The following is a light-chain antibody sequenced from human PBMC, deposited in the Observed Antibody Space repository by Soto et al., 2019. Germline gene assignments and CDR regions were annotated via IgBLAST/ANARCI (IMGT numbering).Light chain of an antibody. CDR1: QTVSNNY. CDR3: QQYAGPPTT. V-gene: IGKV3-20*01. Sequence: EIVLTPSPGTLSLSPVDRATLSCRASQTVSNNYLAWCQQKPGQAPRVIMYGASRRATGIPDRFSGGGSGTDFTLTISRLEPEDFAVYFCQQYAGPPTTFGQGTRLRL. CDR2: GAS. J-gene: IGKJ5*01.